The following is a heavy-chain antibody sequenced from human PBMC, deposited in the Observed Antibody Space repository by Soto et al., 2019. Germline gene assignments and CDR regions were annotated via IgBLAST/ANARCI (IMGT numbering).Heavy chain of an antibody. CDR3: ARERYYYDSSGYYHANYYFDY. J-gene: IGHJ4*02. Sequence: QVQLVQSGAEVKKPGASVKVSCKASGGTFSSYAISWVRQAPGQGLEWMGGIIPIFGTANYAQKCQGSVTTTADEATSTAYMELSSLRSEDTAVYYCARERYYYDSSGYYHANYYFDYWGQGTLVTVSS. CDR2: IIPIFGTA. D-gene: IGHD3-22*01. CDR1: GGTFSSYA. V-gene: IGHV1-69*01.